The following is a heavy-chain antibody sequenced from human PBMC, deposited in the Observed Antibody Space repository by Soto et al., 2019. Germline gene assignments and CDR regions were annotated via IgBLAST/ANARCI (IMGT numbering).Heavy chain of an antibody. J-gene: IGHJ4*02. Sequence: QITLKESGPTLVKPTQTLTLTCTFSGFSLSTSGVGVGWIRQPPGKALEWLALIYWDDDKRYSPSLKSRLTITKDTSKNQVVLTMTNMDPVDTATYYCAPRLPAAAGHYFDYWGQGTLVTVSS. CDR1: GFSLSTSGVG. CDR2: IYWDDDK. V-gene: IGHV2-5*02. CDR3: APRLPAAAGHYFDY. D-gene: IGHD6-13*01.